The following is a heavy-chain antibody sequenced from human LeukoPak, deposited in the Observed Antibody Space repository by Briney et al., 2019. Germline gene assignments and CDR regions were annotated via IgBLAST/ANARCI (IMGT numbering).Heavy chain of an antibody. D-gene: IGHD5-24*01. Sequence: GGSLRLSCVASGFTFSSHCMTWVRQAPGKGPEWVASIKHDETEKFYVDTVKGRFTISRDNAKNSLYLQMNSLRAEDTAVYYCARDLEMATDWGLDYWGQGTLVTVSS. V-gene: IGHV3-7*01. CDR2: IKHDETEK. J-gene: IGHJ4*02. CDR3: ARDLEMATDWGLDY. CDR1: GFTFSSHC.